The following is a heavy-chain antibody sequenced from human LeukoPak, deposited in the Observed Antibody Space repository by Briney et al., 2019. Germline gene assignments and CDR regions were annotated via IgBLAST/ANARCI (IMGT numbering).Heavy chain of an antibody. D-gene: IGHD3-10*01. J-gene: IGHJ6*02. CDR1: GFTFSKAW. CDR3: TSGVTLVRWIYGMDV. Sequence: NPGGSLRLSCAASGFTFSKAWMNWVRQPPGKGLEWIGRIKSRSEGATTDYAAPVKGRFTISRDDSENALYLQMNSLRTEDTAVYYCTSGVTLVRWIYGMDVWGQGTTVTVSS. V-gene: IGHV3-15*01. CDR2: IKSRSEGATT.